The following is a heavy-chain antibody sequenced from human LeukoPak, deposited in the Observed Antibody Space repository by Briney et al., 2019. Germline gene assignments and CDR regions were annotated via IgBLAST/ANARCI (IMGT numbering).Heavy chain of an antibody. CDR3: ARDLNYYDSSGYGH. V-gene: IGHV3-66*01. J-gene: IGHJ4*02. CDR2: IYSGGST. D-gene: IGHD3-22*01. CDR1: GFTVSSNY. Sequence: GGSLRLSRAASGFTVSSNYMSWVRQAPGKGLEWVSVIYSGGSTYYADSVKGRFTISRDNSKNTLYLQMNSLRAEDTAVYYCARDLNYYDSSGYGHWGQGNLVTVSS.